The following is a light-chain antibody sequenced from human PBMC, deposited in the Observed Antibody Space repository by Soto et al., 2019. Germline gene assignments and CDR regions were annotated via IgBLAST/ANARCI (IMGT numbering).Light chain of an antibody. CDR3: SSYTSTSTLVV. CDR2: DVT. V-gene: IGLV2-14*01. CDR1: SSDIGGYDY. J-gene: IGLJ2*01. Sequence: QSALTQPASVSGSPGQSITISCTGTSSDIGGYDYVSWYQQYPGKVPKLMIYDVTNRASGVPSRFSASKSGDTASLTISELQAEDEADYYCSSYTSTSTLVVFGGGTKVTVL.